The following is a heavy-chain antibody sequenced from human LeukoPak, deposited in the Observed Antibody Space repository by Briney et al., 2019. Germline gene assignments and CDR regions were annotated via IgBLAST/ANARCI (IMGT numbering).Heavy chain of an antibody. CDR3: AKRSSYYYDSSSYFDY. Sequence: GGSLRLSCAASGFTFSSYGMHRVRQAPGKGLEWVAVISYDGSNKYYADSVKGRFTISRDNSKNTLYLQMNSLRAEDTAVYYCAKRSSYYYDSSSYFDYWGQGTLVTVSS. CDR2: ISYDGSNK. CDR1: GFTFSSYG. J-gene: IGHJ4*02. V-gene: IGHV3-30*18. D-gene: IGHD3-22*01.